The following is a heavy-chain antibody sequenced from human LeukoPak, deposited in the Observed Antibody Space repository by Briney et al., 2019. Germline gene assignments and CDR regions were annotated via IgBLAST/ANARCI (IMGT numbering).Heavy chain of an antibody. Sequence: ASVKVSCKASGYTFTSYAMHWVRQAPGQRLEWMGWINAGNGNTKYSQKFQGRVTMTRDTSASTAYMELSSLRSEDTAVYYCARGGHCSSTSCYHYYFDYWGQGTLVTVSS. CDR3: ARGGHCSSTSCYHYYFDY. CDR2: INAGNGNT. D-gene: IGHD2-2*01. V-gene: IGHV1-3*01. J-gene: IGHJ4*02. CDR1: GYTFTSYA.